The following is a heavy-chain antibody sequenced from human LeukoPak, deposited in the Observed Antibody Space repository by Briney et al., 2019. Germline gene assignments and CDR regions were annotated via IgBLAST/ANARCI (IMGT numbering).Heavy chain of an antibody. J-gene: IGHJ6*02. CDR1: GFTFSSYG. CDR2: ISYDGSNK. D-gene: IGHD3-3*01. Sequence: GRSLRLSCAASGFTFSSYGMHWARQAPGKGLEWVAVISYDGSNKYYADSVKGRFTISRDNSKNTLYLQMNSLRAEDTAVYYCAKDFERGDDLCYYYGMDVWGQGTTVTVSS. CDR3: AKDFERGDDLCYYYGMDV. V-gene: IGHV3-30*18.